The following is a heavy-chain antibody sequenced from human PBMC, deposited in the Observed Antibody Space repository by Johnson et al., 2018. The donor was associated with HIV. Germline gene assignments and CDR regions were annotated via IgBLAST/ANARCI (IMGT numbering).Heavy chain of an antibody. V-gene: IGHV3-20*04. CDR1: GFTFDDYG. Sequence: EQLVESGGGLVQPGGSLRLSCAASGFTFDDYGMSWVRQAPGKGLEWVSGINWNGGSTGYADSVKGRYIISRDNAKRSLYLQMNGLRVEDTALYYCARGRPWGWELRRDAFDVWGQGTMVTVSS. J-gene: IGHJ3*01. D-gene: IGHD4-23*01. CDR2: INWNGGST. CDR3: ARGRPWGWELRRDAFDV.